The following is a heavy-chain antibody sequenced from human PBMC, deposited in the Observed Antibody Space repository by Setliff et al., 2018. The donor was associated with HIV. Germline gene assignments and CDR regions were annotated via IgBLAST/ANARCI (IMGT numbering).Heavy chain of an antibody. CDR1: GYSSSSGYA. D-gene: IGHD2-2*01. Sequence: SETLSLTCAVSGYSSSSGYAWGWIRQPPGKGLEWIGSIYHSGSTYYNPSLKRRVTISVDTYKNQFSLKLSSVTAADTAVYYCAREYCSSTSCYPYDYWGQGTLVTVSS. V-gene: IGHV4-38-2*02. CDR2: IYHSGST. J-gene: IGHJ4*02. CDR3: AREYCSSTSCYPYDY.